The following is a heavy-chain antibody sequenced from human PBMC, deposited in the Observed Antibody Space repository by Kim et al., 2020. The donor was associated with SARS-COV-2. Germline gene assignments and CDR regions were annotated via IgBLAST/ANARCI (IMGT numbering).Heavy chain of an antibody. Sequence: GGSLRLSCAASGFTFSSYGMHWVRQAPGKGLEWVAVISYDGSNKYYADSVKGRFTISRDNSKNTLYLQMNSLRAEDTAVYYCAKDLVSEADYFLLLVPLGCDYWGQGTLVTVSS. J-gene: IGHJ4*02. V-gene: IGHV3-30*18. D-gene: IGHD4-17*01. CDR1: GFTFSSYG. CDR3: AKDLVSEADYFLLLVPLGCDY. CDR2: ISYDGSNK.